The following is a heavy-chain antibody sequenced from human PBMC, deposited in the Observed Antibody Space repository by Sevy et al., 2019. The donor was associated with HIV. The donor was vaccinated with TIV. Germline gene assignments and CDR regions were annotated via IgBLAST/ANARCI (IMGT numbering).Heavy chain of an antibody. Sequence: GGSLRLSCAASGFTFGSYDMYGVRQTPGKGLEWVALISFYGSNKEYADSVKGRFTISRDNSKNTVYLQMSSLKPEDTAVYYCAKDAFEVRGVLSSRGMPTYYHAMDLWGQGTTVTVSS. J-gene: IGHJ6*02. V-gene: IGHV3-30*18. D-gene: IGHD3-10*01. CDR2: ISFYGSNK. CDR3: AKDAFEVRGVLSSRGMPTYYHAMDL. CDR1: GFTFGSYD.